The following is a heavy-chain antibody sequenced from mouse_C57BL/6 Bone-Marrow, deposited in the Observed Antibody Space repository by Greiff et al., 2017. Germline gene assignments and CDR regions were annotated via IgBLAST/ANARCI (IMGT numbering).Heavy chain of an antibody. D-gene: IGHD3-2*02. CDR2: IYPGDGDT. CDR3: ARSRAQALMDY. CDR1: GYAFSSYW. J-gene: IGHJ4*01. Sequence: QVQLQQSGAELVKPGASVKISCKASGYAFSSYWMNWVKPRPGKGLEWIGQIYPGDGDTNYNGKFKGKATLTADNSSSTAYMQLSILTSEDSAVYFCARSRAQALMDYWGQGTSVTVSS. V-gene: IGHV1-80*01.